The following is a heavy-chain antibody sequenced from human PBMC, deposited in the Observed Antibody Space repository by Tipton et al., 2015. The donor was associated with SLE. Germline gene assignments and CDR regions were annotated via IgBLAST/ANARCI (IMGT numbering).Heavy chain of an antibody. Sequence: TLSLTCAVYGGSFSGYYWSWIRQPPGKGLEWIGEINHSGGTNYNPSLKSRVTISVDTSKNQFSLKLSSVTAADTAVYYCARVGHSTPDYWGQGTLITVSS. J-gene: IGHJ4*02. D-gene: IGHD2-2*01. CDR1: GGSFSGYY. V-gene: IGHV4-34*01. CDR3: ARVGHSTPDY. CDR2: INHSGGT.